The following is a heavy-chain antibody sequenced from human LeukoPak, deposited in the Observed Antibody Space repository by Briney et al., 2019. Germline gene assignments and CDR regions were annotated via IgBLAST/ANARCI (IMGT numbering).Heavy chain of an antibody. J-gene: IGHJ5*02. CDR2: IIPIFGRP. CDR1: GGTFSSEA. D-gene: IGHD1-1*01. CDR3: ARGETILNWFDP. Sequence: EASVKVPCKASGGTFSSEAFIWVRQAPGQGLEWMGGIIPIFGRPDYAQKFQDIVTITTDESTNTVYMELSSLRSEDTAVYYCARGETILNWFDPWGQGTLVTVSS. V-gene: IGHV1-69*05.